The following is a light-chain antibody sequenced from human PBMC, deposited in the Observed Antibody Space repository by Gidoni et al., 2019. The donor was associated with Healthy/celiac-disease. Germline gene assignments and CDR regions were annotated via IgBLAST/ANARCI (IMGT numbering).Light chain of an antibody. V-gene: IGKV3-15*01. CDR2: CAS. CDR1: QSVNSN. J-gene: IGKJ4*01. Sequence: PGERATLSCRASQSVNSNLAWYQQKPGQAPRLLIYCASTRATGIPARFRCSGSGTEFTLTISSLQSEDFAVYYCQQYNNWPPLTFGGGTKVEIK. CDR3: QQYNNWPPLT.